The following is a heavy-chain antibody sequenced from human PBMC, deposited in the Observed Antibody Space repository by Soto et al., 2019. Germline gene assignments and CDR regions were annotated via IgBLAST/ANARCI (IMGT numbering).Heavy chain of an antibody. J-gene: IGHJ4*02. D-gene: IGHD3-16*02. CDR2: MYTSGTT. CDR3: ARESGSYRSFDY. V-gene: IGHV4-4*07. Sequence: PSETLSLTCNFSGDSIIGYFWSWIRQPAGKGLEWIGRMYTSGTTNYNPSLKSRVTMSVDTSKSQFSLNLSSVTAADTAVYYCARESGSYRSFDYWGQGTLVTVSS. CDR1: GDSIIGYF.